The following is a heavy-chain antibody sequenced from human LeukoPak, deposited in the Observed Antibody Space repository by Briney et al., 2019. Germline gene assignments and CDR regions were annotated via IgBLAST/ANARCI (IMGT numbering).Heavy chain of an antibody. CDR1: GGSISSYY. CDR3: ARVKSSGWYQLYYFDY. J-gene: IGHJ4*02. V-gene: IGHV4-59*01. CDR2: IYYSGST. Sequence: PSETLSLTCTVSGGSISSYYWSWIRQPPGKGLEWIGYIYYSGSTNYNPSLKSRVTISVDTSKNQFSLKLSSVTAADTAVHYCARVKSSGWYQLYYFDYWGQGTLVTVSS. D-gene: IGHD6-19*01.